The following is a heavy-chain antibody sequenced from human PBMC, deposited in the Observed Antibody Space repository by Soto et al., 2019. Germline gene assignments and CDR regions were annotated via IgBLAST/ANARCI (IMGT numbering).Heavy chain of an antibody. D-gene: IGHD3-3*01. CDR2: IFYAGSP. J-gene: IGHJ4*02. V-gene: IGHV4-59*08. CDR1: GGSINNYY. CDR3: ARHRVWRNLIPEFDF. Sequence: SETLSLTCTVSGGSINNYYWSWIRQSPEKRLEWIGYIFYAGSPNYNPSLNSRVTISVDTSKNQFSLRLKSVIAADTAVYYCARHRVWRNLIPEFDFWGQGTQVTVPQ.